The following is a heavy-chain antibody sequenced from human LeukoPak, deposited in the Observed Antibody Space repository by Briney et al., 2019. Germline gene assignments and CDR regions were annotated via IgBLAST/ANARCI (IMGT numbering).Heavy chain of an antibody. V-gene: IGHV4-4*02. J-gene: IGHJ6*03. CDR2: INHSGST. CDR1: GGSISSSNW. Sequence: SETLSLTCAVSGGSISSSNWWSWVRQPPGKGLEWIGEINHSGSTNYNPSLKSRVTISVDTSKNQFSLKLSSVTAADTAVYYCARHGSYGSGSYYRPYYYYMDVWGKGTTVTISS. D-gene: IGHD3-10*01. CDR3: ARHGSYGSGSYYRPYYYYMDV.